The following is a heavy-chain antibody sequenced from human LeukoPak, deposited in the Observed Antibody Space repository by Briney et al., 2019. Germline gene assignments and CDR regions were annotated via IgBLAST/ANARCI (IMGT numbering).Heavy chain of an antibody. CDR1: GFTVSSNY. V-gene: IGHV3-53*04. CDR3: ARNRYYYDSSGYRGVYYFDY. CDR2: IYSGGST. Sequence: PGGSLRLSCAASGFTVSSNYMSWVRQAPGKGLEWVSVIYSGGSTYYADSVKGRFTISRHNSKNTLYLQMNSLRAEDMAVYYCARNRYYYDSSGYRGVYYFDYWGQGTLVTVSS. J-gene: IGHJ4*02. D-gene: IGHD3-22*01.